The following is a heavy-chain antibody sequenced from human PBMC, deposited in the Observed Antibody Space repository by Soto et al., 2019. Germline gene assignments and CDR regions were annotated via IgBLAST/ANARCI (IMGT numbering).Heavy chain of an antibody. CDR2: IDPSDSQT. D-gene: IGHD3-22*01. CDR1: GYSFAGYW. Sequence: LKISCKGYGYSFAGYWITWVRQKPGKGLELMGRIDPSDSQTYYSPSFRGHVTISVTKSITTVFLQWSSLRASDTAMYYCARQIYDSDTGPNFQYYFDSWGQGTPVTVS. V-gene: IGHV5-10-1*01. CDR3: ARQIYDSDTGPNFQYYFDS. J-gene: IGHJ4*02.